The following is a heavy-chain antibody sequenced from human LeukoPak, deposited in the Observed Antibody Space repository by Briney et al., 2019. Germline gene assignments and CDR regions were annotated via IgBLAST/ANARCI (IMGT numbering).Heavy chain of an antibody. CDR2: ISWNSGSI. Sequence: PGGSLRLSCAASGFTFDDYAMHWVRQAPGKGLEWVSGISWNSGSIGYADSVKGRFTISRDNAKNSLYLQMNSLRAEDTALYYCAKGHEIEGYSYGYSFDYWGQGTLVTVSS. D-gene: IGHD5-18*01. CDR3: AKGHEIEGYSYGYSFDY. CDR1: GFTFDDYA. V-gene: IGHV3-9*01. J-gene: IGHJ4*02.